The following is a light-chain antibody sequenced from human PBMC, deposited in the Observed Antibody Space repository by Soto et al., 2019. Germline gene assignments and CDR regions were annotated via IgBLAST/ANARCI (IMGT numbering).Light chain of an antibody. V-gene: IGLV2-14*01. CDR2: EVF. CDR1: GSDVGGYNY. J-gene: IGLJ3*02. CDR3: ASYIGSSPGV. Sequence: QSALTQPASVSGSPGQSITISCTGTGSDVGGYNYLSWYQQHPGKAPKLMIYEVFNRPSGGSNRFSGSKSGHTASLNISWPQAEHGTNYHCASYIGSSPGVFGGGTKLTVL.